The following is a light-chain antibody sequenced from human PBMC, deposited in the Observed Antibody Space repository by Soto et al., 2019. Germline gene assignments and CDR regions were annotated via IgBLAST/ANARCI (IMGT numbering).Light chain of an antibody. V-gene: IGLV2-14*01. Sequence: QSALTQPASVSGSPGQSITISCTGSSSDVGDYNYVSWYQQHPGKAPKLMIHEVSNRPSGVSNRFSGSKSGNTASLTISGLQAEDEADYYSTSYTSSSTYVFGTGTKVTVL. CDR3: TSYTSSSTYV. J-gene: IGLJ1*01. CDR2: EVS. CDR1: SSDVGDYNY.